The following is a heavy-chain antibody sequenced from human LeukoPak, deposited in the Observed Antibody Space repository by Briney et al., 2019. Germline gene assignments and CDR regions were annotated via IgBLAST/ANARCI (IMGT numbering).Heavy chain of an antibody. CDR2: ISAYNGNT. V-gene: IGHV1-18*01. D-gene: IGHD3-22*01. CDR3: ARDFFPTYYYDSSGYLGGAFDI. CDR1: GGTFSSYG. J-gene: IGHJ3*02. Sequence: ASVKVSCKASGGTFSSYGISWVRQAPGQGLEWMGWISAYNGNTNYAQKLQGRVTMTTDTSTSTAYMELRSLRSDDTAVYYCARDFFPTYYYDSSGYLGGAFDIWGQGTMVTVSS.